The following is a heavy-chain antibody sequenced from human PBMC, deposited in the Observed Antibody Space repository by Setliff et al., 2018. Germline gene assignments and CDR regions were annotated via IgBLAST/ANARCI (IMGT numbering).Heavy chain of an antibody. Sequence: SVKVSCQASGYTFTGYYMYWVRQAPGQGLEWMGRINPSSGATIYAQKFQGRVTMTSDTSISTAYVELGRLRSDDTAVYFCARDGGGDSDAFDIWGQGTMVTVSS. D-gene: IGHD3-16*01. V-gene: IGHV1-2*06. J-gene: IGHJ3*02. CDR2: INPSSGAT. CDR1: GYTFTGYY. CDR3: ARDGGGDSDAFDI.